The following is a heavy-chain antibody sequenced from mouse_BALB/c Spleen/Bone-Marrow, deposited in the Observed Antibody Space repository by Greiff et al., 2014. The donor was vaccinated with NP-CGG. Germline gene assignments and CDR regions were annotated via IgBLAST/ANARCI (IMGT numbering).Heavy chain of an antibody. CDR2: IYPGNGDT. CDR3: ARGRGNYGGYFDV. J-gene: IGHJ1*01. Sequence: QVQLQQPRAELVKPGASVKMSCKASGYTFTSYNMHWVKQTPGQGLEWIGAIYPGNGDTSYNQKFKGRATLTADKSSSTAYMQLSSLTSEDSAVYYCARGRGNYGGYFDVWGAGTTVTVSS. V-gene: IGHV1-12*01. CDR1: GYTFTSYN. D-gene: IGHD2-1*01.